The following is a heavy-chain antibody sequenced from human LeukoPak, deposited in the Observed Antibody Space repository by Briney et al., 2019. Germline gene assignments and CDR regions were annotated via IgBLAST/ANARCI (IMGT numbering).Heavy chain of an antibody. V-gene: IGHV1-8*03. CDR3: ARRVYGYSSSWYWFDP. Sequence: ASVKVSCKASGGTFSSYDISWVRQAPGQGLEWMGWMNPNSGNTGYAQKFQGRVTITRNTSISTAYMELSSLRSEDTAVYYCARRVYGYSSSWYWFDPWGQGTLVTVSS. CDR1: GGTFSSYD. CDR2: MNPNSGNT. J-gene: IGHJ5*02. D-gene: IGHD6-13*01.